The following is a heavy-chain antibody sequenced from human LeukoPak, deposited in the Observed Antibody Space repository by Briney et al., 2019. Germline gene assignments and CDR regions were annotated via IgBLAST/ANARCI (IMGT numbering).Heavy chain of an antibody. CDR3: ARVGYGDDTFDY. V-gene: IGHV1-8*03. Sequence: GASVKVSCKASGYTFTSYDINWVRQATGQGLEWMGWMNPNSGNTGYAQKLQGRVTITRNTSISTAYMELSSLRSEDTAVYYCARVGYGDDTFDYWGQGTLVTVSS. CDR1: GYTFTSYD. J-gene: IGHJ4*02. CDR2: MNPNSGNT. D-gene: IGHD4-17*01.